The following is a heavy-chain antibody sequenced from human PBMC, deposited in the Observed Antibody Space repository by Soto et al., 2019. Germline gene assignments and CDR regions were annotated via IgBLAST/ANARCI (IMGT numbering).Heavy chain of an antibody. D-gene: IGHD2-15*01. Sequence: EVQLVESGGGLVQPGGSLKLSCAASGFTFSGSAIHWVRQASGKGLEWVGRIRSKTNNYATAYAASVKGRFTISRDDSKNPAYLQMYSLKAEDTAVYYCSSWHRYCSGGSCNALLYGGQGTLVSVYS. V-gene: IGHV3-73*01. CDR1: GFTFSGSA. CDR2: IRSKTNNYAT. J-gene: IGHJ4*02. CDR3: SSWHRYCSGGSCNALLY.